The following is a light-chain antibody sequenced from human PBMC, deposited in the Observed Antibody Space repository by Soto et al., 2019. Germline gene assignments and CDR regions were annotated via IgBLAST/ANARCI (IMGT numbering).Light chain of an antibody. V-gene: IGKV1-39*01. J-gene: IGKJ4*01. CDR2: DAS. CDR1: QSISSY. Sequence: DTQMTQSPSSLSASVGDRVTITCRASQSISSYLNWYQQKPGKAPKLLIYDASNRATGIPARFSGSGSGTDFTLTISSLEPEDFAVYYCQQRSNWPPLTFGGGTKVDIK. CDR3: QQRSNWPPLT.